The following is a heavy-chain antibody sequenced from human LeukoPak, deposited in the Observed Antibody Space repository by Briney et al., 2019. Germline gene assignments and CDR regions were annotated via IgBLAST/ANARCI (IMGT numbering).Heavy chain of an antibody. V-gene: IGHV4-59*08. Sequence: SETLSLTWTVSGGSISNKYWSWIRQPPGKGLEWIGYIYYSGSTNYNPSLKSRVTISVDTSKNQFSLKLRSVTAADTAVYYCARGGTWPYVRSRNWLDPWGQGTLVTVSS. J-gene: IGHJ5*02. D-gene: IGHD1-1*01. CDR1: GGSISNKY. CDR2: IYYSGST. CDR3: ARGGTWPYVRSRNWLDP.